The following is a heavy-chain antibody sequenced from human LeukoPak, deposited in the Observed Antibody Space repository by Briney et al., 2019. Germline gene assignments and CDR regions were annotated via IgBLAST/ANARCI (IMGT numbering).Heavy chain of an antibody. CDR3: VKDLTPGGADV. J-gene: IGHJ6*02. CDR1: GLPFDEHA. D-gene: IGHD3-10*01. V-gene: IGHV3-9*01. CDR2: ILCDGGTI. Sequence: GGSLRLSCAVSGLPFDEHAMHWVRQLPGKGLEWVSGILCDGGTIGYADSVKGRFTISRDNARNSLFLQLNSLRPEDTALYYCVKDLTPGGADVWGQGTTVSV.